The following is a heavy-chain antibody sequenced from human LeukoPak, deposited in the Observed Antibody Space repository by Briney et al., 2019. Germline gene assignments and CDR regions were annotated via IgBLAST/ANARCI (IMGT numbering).Heavy chain of an antibody. CDR3: ARSNIRSGSSLDY. J-gene: IGHJ4*02. D-gene: IGHD3-10*01. CDR2: IWYDGSNK. CDR1: GFTFSSYG. Sequence: PGGSLRLSCAASGFTFSSYGMHWVRQAPGKGLEWVAVIWYDGSNKYYADSVKGRFTISRDNSKNTLYLQMNSPRAEDTAVYYCARSNIRSGSSLDYWGQGTLVTVSS. V-gene: IGHV3-33*01.